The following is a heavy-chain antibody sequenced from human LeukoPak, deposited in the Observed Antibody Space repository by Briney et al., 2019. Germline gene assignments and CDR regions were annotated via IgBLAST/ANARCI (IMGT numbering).Heavy chain of an antibody. CDR1: EFTFRSYW. J-gene: IGHJ4*02. CDR2: INRDGSST. D-gene: IGHD6-13*01. V-gene: IGHV3-74*01. Sequence: GGSLRLSCAASEFTFRSYWMHWVRQAPGKGLVWVSRINRDGSSTNHADSVKGRFTISRDNAKNTLYLQMNSLRAEDTAVYYCVRDDSSHFDYWGQGALVTVSS. CDR3: VRDDSSHFDY.